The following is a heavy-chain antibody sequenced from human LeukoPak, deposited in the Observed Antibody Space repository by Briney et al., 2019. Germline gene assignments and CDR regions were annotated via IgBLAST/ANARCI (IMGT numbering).Heavy chain of an antibody. CDR2: ISSSSSYI. Sequence: GGSLRLSCAASGFTFSSYSMNWVRQAPGKGLEWVSSISSSSSYIYYADSVKGRFTISRDNAKNSLYLQMSSLRAEDTAVYYCARIGYYDSSGYSFDYWGQGTLVTVSS. D-gene: IGHD3-22*01. CDR3: ARIGYYDSSGYSFDY. J-gene: IGHJ4*02. CDR1: GFTFSSYS. V-gene: IGHV3-21*01.